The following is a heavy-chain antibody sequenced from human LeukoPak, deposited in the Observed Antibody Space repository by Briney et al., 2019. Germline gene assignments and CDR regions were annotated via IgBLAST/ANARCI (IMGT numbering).Heavy chain of an antibody. D-gene: IGHD4-23*01. CDR1: GYTFSGYY. J-gene: IGHJ4*02. V-gene: IGHV1-2*02. CDR2: INPNSGGT. Sequence: ASVKVSCKASGYTFSGYYLHWVRQAPGQGLEWMGWINPNSGGTNYAQKFQGRVIMTRDTSISTAYMELSSLISDDTAVYYCARALNITVVSRWGQGTLVTVSS. CDR3: ARALNITVVSR.